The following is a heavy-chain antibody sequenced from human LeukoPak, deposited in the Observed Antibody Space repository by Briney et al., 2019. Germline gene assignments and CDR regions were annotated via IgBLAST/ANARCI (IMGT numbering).Heavy chain of an antibody. V-gene: IGHV4-39*07. CDR3: AREYESSGWYSKGSFDY. J-gene: IGHJ4*02. CDR1: GGSISSGSYY. CDR2: IYHSGIT. D-gene: IGHD6-19*01. Sequence: SETLSLTCTVSGGSISSGSYYWGWIRQPPGKGLEWIGEIYHSGITEYNPSLRSRVTISVDKSKNQFSLKLNSVTAADTAVYYCAREYESSGWYSKGSFDYWGQGILVTVSS.